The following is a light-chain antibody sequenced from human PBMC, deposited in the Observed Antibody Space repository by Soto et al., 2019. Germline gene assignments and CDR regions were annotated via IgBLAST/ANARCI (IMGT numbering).Light chain of an antibody. J-gene: IGKJ2*01. CDR2: GAS. CDR1: QGISTW. V-gene: IGKV1D-16*01. CDR3: QQYNSYPHT. Sequence: DIQMTQSPSSLSASVGDRVTITCRASQGISTWLAWYQQKPEGAPKSLIYGASSLQRGVPSRFSGSGSGTDFTLTISSLQPEDFATYCCQQYNSYPHTFGQGTKLEIK.